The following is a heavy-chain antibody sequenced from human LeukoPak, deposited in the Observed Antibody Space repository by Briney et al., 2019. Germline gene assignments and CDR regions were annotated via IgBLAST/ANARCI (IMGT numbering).Heavy chain of an antibody. J-gene: IGHJ4*02. CDR3: AREGAGIMVRGVILDY. V-gene: IGHV3-48*03. CDR1: GFTFSNYE. Sequence: GGSLRLSCAASGFTFSNYEMNWVSQAPGKGLEWLSYISNSGTTIYYADSVKGRFTVTRDNAKNSLYLQMNSLRAEDTGLYYCAREGAGIMVRGVILDYWGQGALVTVSS. CDR2: ISNSGTTI. D-gene: IGHD3-10*01.